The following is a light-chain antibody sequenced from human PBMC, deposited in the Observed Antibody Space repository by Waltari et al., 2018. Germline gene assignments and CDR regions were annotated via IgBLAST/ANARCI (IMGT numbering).Light chain of an antibody. CDR3: QQYYSTPYT. V-gene: IGKV4-1*01. CDR2: WAS. CDR1: QSILFTSNNKNY. J-gene: IGKJ2*01. Sequence: DIMMTQSPDSLAVSLGERATLNCESSQSILFTSNNKNYLAWYQQRPGQPPKLLIYWASTRESGVPDRFSGSGSGTDFTLTISSLQTEDVAVYYCQQYYSTPYTFGQGTKLEI.